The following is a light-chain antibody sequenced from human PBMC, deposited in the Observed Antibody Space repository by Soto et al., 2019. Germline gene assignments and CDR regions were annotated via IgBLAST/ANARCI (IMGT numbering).Light chain of an antibody. CDR1: QSVRSTY. Sequence: EVVLTQSPGTLSLSPGERATLSCRASQSVRSTYLGWYQQKPGQAPRLLIYGASKRQSGVLDRFSGGGSGTDFTLTISSLQPEDFAVYYCQQFSGSVTFGGGTKVDIK. CDR2: GAS. CDR3: QQFSGSVT. J-gene: IGKJ4*01. V-gene: IGKV3-20*01.